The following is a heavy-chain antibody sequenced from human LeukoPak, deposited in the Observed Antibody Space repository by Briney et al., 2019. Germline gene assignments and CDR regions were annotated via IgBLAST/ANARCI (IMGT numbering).Heavy chain of an antibody. V-gene: IGHV3-33*01. CDR3: ARGGMTANNIDY. Sequence: GGSLRLSCAASGFTFSSYGMHWVRQAPGKGLEWVAIIWYDGSNKYYTDSVKGRLTISRDNSKNMLYLQMSSLRAEDTAVYYCARGGMTANNIDYWGQGTLVTVSS. J-gene: IGHJ4*02. D-gene: IGHD2-21*02. CDR1: GFTFSSYG. CDR2: IWYDGSNK.